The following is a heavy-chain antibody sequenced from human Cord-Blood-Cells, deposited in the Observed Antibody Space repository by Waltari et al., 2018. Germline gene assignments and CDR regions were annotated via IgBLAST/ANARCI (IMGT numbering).Heavy chain of an antibody. CDR3: ARQLTGDLVAFDI. Sequence: QVQLQESGPGLVKPSETLSLTCTVSGGSISRHYWSWIRQPPGKGLEWLGYIYYSGSTNYNPSLKGRGTISLDTSKNQFSLKLSSVTAAETAVYYCARQLTGDLVAFDIWGQGTMVTVSS. V-gene: IGHV4-59*11. J-gene: IGHJ3*02. CDR2: IYYSGST. CDR1: GGSISRHY. D-gene: IGHD7-27*01.